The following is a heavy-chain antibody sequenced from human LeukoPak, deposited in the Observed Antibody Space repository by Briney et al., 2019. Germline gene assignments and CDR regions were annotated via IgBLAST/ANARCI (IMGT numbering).Heavy chain of an antibody. J-gene: IGHJ4*02. D-gene: IGHD1-26*01. CDR3: AKYGPQDSGSSHFDY. Sequence: GGSLRLSCAASGLTFSSYSMNWVRQAPGKGLEWVSSISSSSSYIYYADSVKGRFTISRDNAKNSLYLQMNSLRAEDTAIYYCAKYGPQDSGSSHFDYWGQGALVTVSS. V-gene: IGHV3-21*04. CDR1: GLTFSSYS. CDR2: ISSSSSYI.